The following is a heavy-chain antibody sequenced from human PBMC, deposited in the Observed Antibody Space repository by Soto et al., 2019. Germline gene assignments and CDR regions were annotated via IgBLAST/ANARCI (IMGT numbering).Heavy chain of an antibody. Sequence: EVQLVESGGGLVQPGGSLRLSCAASGFTFSIYWMHWVRQVPGKGLVWVSRINADGNYTSNADFVKGRFTVSRDNAKNTGYRQMDSLRAEDTAVYFCARGGAYGDYRSDYWGQGTLVTVSS. D-gene: IGHD4-17*01. CDR3: ARGGAYGDYRSDY. CDR1: GFTFSIYW. V-gene: IGHV3-74*01. J-gene: IGHJ4*02. CDR2: INADGNYT.